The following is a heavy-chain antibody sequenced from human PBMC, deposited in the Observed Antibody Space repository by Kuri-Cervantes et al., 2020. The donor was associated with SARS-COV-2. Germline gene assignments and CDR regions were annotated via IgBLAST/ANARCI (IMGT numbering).Heavy chain of an antibody. D-gene: IGHD3-3*01. V-gene: IGHV4-38-2*02. CDR3: ARYGVYYYYYYMDV. CDR2: IYHSGST. Sequence: SETLSLTCTVSGYSISGGYYWGWIRQPPGKGLEWIGSIYHSGSTYYNPSLKSRVTISVDTSKNQFSLKLSSVTAADTAVYYCARYGVYYYYYYMDVWGKGTTVTVSS. CDR1: GYSISGGYY. J-gene: IGHJ6*03.